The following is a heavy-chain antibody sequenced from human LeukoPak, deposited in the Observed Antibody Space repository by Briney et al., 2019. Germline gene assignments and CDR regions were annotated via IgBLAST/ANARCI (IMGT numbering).Heavy chain of an antibody. CDR3: ARDRGQWLIDY. J-gene: IGHJ4*02. V-gene: IGHV3-21*01. Sequence: GGSLRLSCAASGFTFSSYGMHSVRQSPGKGLEWVSFIGTSSTYIYYADSVKGRFTISRDNAKNSLYLQMNSLRAEDTAVYYCARDRGQWLIDYWGQGTLVTVSS. CDR2: IGTSSTYI. CDR1: GFTFSSYG. D-gene: IGHD6-19*01.